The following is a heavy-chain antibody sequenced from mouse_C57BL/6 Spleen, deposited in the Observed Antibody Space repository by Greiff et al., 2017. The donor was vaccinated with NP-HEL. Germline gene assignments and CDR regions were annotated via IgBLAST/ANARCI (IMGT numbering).Heavy chain of an antibody. V-gene: IGHV1-82*01. CDR3: ARNYYSYFDV. CDR1: GYAFSSSW. J-gene: IGHJ1*03. D-gene: IGHD1-1*01. CDR2: IYPGDGDT. Sequence: QVQLQQSGPELVKPGASVKISCKASGYAFSSSWMNWVKQRPGKGLEWIGRIYPGDGDTNYNGKFKGKATLTADKSSSTAYMQLSSLTSEVSAVYFCARNYYSYFDVWGTGTTVTVSS.